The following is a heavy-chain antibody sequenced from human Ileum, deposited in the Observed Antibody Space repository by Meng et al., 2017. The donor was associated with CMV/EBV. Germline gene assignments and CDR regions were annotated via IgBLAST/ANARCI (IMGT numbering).Heavy chain of an antibody. CDR3: AREARYCDSSGSSSGMDV. CDR1: GFTFSDYY. Sequence: SCAASGFTFSDYYMSWIRQAPGKGLEWVAYITSGSTIYYADSVKGRFTISRDNAKNSLYLQMNGLRAEDTAVYYCAREARYCDSSGSSSGMDVWGQGTTVTVSS. J-gene: IGHJ6*02. D-gene: IGHD3-22*01. V-gene: IGHV3-11*04. CDR2: ITSGSTI.